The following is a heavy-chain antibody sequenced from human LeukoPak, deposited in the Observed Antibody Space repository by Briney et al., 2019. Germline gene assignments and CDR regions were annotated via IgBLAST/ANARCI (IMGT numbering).Heavy chain of an antibody. CDR1: GFTFSSYS. Sequence: PGGSLRLSCAASGFTFSSYSMNWVRQAPGKGLEWVSSISSSSSYIYYADPVKGRFTISRDNAKNSLYLQMNSLRAEDTAVYYCATELLWFGTDYWGQGTLVTVSS. V-gene: IGHV3-21*01. D-gene: IGHD3-10*01. CDR2: ISSSSSYI. J-gene: IGHJ4*02. CDR3: ATELLWFGTDY.